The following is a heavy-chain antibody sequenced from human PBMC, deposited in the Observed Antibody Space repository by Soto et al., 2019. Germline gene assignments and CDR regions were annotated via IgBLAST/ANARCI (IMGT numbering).Heavy chain of an antibody. Sequence: GGSLRLSCAASDFDFSSYGIHWVRQAPGKGLEWVAASSYDGRETSYADSAKGRFTVSKEMSKNTAFLQMNALRHEDTAVYFCARDTGWPILNFDNWGQGTPATVSS. V-gene: IGHV3-30*03. CDR1: DFDFSSYG. CDR3: ARDTGWPILNFDN. D-gene: IGHD2-15*01. CDR2: SSYDGRET. J-gene: IGHJ4*02.